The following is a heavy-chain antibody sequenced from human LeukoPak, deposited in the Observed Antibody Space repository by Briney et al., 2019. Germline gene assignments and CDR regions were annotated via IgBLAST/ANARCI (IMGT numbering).Heavy chain of an antibody. D-gene: IGHD2-15*01. V-gene: IGHV5-51*01. CDR2: IYPGDSDT. J-gene: IGHJ6*04. Sequence: GESLQICCQGSGSSFTTYWIAWVRQVPGKGLEWMGIIYPGDSDTRYSPSFQGQVTISADKSISTAFLQWSSLKASDTAMYYCARQQVAYYYYYGMDVWGKGTTVTVSS. CDR1: GSSFTTYW. CDR3: ARQQVAYYYYYGMDV.